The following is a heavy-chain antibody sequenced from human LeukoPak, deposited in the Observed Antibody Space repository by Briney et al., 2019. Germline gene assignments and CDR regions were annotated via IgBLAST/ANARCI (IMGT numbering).Heavy chain of an antibody. J-gene: IGHJ4*01. CDR3: ARRVVVPAAPYYFDY. CDR1: GFIFSSYW. Sequence: GGSLRLSCAASGFIFSSYWMHWVRQAPGKGLVWVSRINSDGSSTSYADSVKGRFTISRDNAKNTLYLQMNSLRAEDTAVYYCARRVVVPAAPYYFDYWGXGTLVTVSS. V-gene: IGHV3-74*01. CDR2: INSDGSST. D-gene: IGHD2-2*01.